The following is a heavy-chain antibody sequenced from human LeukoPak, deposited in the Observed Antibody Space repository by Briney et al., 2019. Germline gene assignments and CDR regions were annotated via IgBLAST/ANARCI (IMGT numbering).Heavy chain of an antibody. V-gene: IGHV3-48*04. CDR2: VTISSANT. D-gene: IGHD5-12*01. CDR3: ARDHRYAFDN. J-gene: IGHJ4*02. Sequence: GGSLRLSCGASGSTSSDYSKKWVRQAAGKGLECTKYVTISSANTKYAASVKGRFTISGDSAKNSVFLQMNNLRVEDTAVYYCARDHRYAFDNWGQGTLVTVSS. CDR1: GSTSSDYS.